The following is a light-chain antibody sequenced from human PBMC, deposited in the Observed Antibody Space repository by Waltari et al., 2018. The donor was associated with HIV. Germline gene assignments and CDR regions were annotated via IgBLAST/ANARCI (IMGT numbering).Light chain of an antibody. CDR3: HQYGSSIPYS. Sequence: EIVLRQSPATLSLSPGERATLSCGASQSVSNNYLAWYQHEPGRPPRRLIYDGSSRAPGIPDRLSGSGSATAFILTISRLQPADYAVYYCHQYGSSIPYSFGPGTKLEIK. V-gene: IGKV3D-20*01. CDR1: QSVSNNY. CDR2: DGS. J-gene: IGKJ2*03.